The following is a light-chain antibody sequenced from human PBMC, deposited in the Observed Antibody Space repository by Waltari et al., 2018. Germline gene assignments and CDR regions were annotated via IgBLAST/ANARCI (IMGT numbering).Light chain of an antibody. CDR2: GKN. CDR3: NSRDSSGNHLGV. J-gene: IGLJ2*01. V-gene: IGLV3-19*01. CDR1: SLRSYS. Sequence: SSELTQDPAVSVALGQTVRITCQGDSLRSYSARWYQQKPGQAPVLVIYGKNNRPSGIPDRFSGSSSGNTASLTITGAQAEDEADYYCNSRDSSGNHLGVFGGGTKLTVL.